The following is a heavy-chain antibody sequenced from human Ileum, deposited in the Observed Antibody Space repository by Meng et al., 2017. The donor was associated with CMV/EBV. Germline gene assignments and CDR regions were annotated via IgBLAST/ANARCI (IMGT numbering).Heavy chain of an antibody. J-gene: IGHJ4*02. CDR2: IVSGGGDP. V-gene: IGHV3-74*01. Sequence: GESLKISCAASGFTFSSYWMHWVRQAPGKGLVWVSRIVSGGGDPRYADSMEGRFTISRDNAKNILCLQINSLRAEDTAMYYCARETSVGFDYWGQGTLVTVSS. CDR1: GFTFSSYW. D-gene: IGHD4-11*01. CDR3: ARETSVGFDY.